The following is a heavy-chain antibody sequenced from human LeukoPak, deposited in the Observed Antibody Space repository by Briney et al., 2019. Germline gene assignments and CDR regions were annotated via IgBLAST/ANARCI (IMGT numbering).Heavy chain of an antibody. CDR2: IIPIFGTT. D-gene: IGHD4-17*01. CDR3: ARGETVTTTFDY. J-gene: IGHJ4*02. CDR1: GGTFSSYA. V-gene: IGHV1-69*13. Sequence: GASVKVSCKASGGTFSSYAISWVRQAPGQGLEWMGGIIPIFGTTNYAQKFQGRVTITADESTSTAYMELSSLRSEDTAVYYCARGETVTTTFDYWGQGTLVTVSS.